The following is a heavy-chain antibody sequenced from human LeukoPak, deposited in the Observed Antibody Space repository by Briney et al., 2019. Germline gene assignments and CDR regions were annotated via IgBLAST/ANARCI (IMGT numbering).Heavy chain of an antibody. J-gene: IGHJ6*03. Sequence: SETLSLTCTVSGASISTYYWSWIRQPPGKGLECVASIYYDGSTYYSPSLKSRVTISVDTSKNHFSLKLTSVTAADTAIYYCARFLGGNPYYMDVWGKGTTVTVSS. D-gene: IGHD3-3*01. CDR2: IYYDGST. CDR3: ARFLGGNPYYMDV. CDR1: GASISTYY. V-gene: IGHV4-59*01.